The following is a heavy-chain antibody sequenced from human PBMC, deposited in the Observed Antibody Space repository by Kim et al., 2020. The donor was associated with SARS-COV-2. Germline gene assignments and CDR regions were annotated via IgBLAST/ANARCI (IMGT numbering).Heavy chain of an antibody. CDR1: GGTFSSYA. CDR3: ASSVRRYYYDSSGRMGFDP. J-gene: IGHJ5*02. V-gene: IGHV1-69*06. Sequence: SVKVSCKASGGTFSSYAISWVRQAPGQGLEWMGGIIPIFGTANYAQKFQGRVTITADKSTSTAYMELSSLRSEDTAVYYCASSVRRYYYDSSGRMGFDPWGQGTLVTVSS. CDR2: IIPIFGTA. D-gene: IGHD3-22*01.